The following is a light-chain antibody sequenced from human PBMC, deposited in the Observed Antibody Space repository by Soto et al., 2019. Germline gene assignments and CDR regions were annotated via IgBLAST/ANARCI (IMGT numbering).Light chain of an antibody. J-gene: IGLJ2*01. V-gene: IGLV1-40*01. Sequence: QSVLTQPPSVSGAPGQRVTISCTGSSSNIGAGYDVHWYQQLPGTAPKLLIYGNSNRPSGVPDRFSGSKSGTSASLAITGLQAEDEADYYCSAYTSINTAVFGGGTKLTVL. CDR2: GNS. CDR3: SAYTSINTAV. CDR1: SSNIGAGYD.